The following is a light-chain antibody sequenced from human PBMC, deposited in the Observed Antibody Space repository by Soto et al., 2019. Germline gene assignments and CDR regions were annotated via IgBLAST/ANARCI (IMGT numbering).Light chain of an antibody. Sequence: EIVLTQSPATLCLSPGERATLSCRASQSVSSYLLWYQQKPGQAPRLLIYDASNRATGIPARFSGSGFETDFTLTISSLEPEDFAVYYCQHRMNWPLTFGQGTRLEIK. CDR2: DAS. V-gene: IGKV3-11*01. CDR1: QSVSSY. J-gene: IGKJ5*01. CDR3: QHRMNWPLT.